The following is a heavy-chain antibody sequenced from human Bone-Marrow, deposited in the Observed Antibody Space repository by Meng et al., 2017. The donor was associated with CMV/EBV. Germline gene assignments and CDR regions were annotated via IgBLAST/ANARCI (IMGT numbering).Heavy chain of an antibody. CDR2: MNPNSGNT. V-gene: IGHV1-8*01. D-gene: IGHD2-2*02. J-gene: IGHJ4*02. Sequence: ASVKVSCKASGYTFTSYDINWVRQATGQGLEWMGWMNPNSGNTGYAQKFQGRVTMTRNTSISTAYMELSSLRAEDTAVYYCASEVGRYCSSTSCYTGDYWGQGTLVTVSS. CDR3: ASEVGRYCSSTSCYTGDY. CDR1: GYTFTSYD.